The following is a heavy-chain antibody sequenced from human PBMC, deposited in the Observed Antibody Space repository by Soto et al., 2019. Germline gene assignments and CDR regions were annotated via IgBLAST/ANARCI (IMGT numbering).Heavy chain of an antibody. CDR1: GFSLSTSGVG. CDR3: AHSLGDYVWGSYRYRFDY. J-gene: IGHJ4*02. Sequence: QITLKESGPTLVKPTQTLTLTCTFSGFSLSTSGVGVGWIRQPPGKALEWLALIYWDDDKRYSPSLKSRLTITKDTTKKQVVLTMTNTDPVDTATYYCAHSLGDYVWGSYRYRFDYWGQGTLVTVSS. V-gene: IGHV2-5*02. D-gene: IGHD3-16*02. CDR2: IYWDDDK.